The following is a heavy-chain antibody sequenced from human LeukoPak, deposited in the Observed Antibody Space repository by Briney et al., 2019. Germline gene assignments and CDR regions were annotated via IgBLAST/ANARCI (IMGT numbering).Heavy chain of an antibody. J-gene: IGHJ3*02. Sequence: GASVKVSCKASGYTFTGYYMHWVRQAPGQGLEWMGWINPNSGGTNYAQKFQGRVTMTRDTSISTAYMELSRLRSDDTAVYYCARVVQAAMVINAFDIWGQGTMVTVSS. CDR2: INPNSGGT. D-gene: IGHD5-18*01. CDR1: GYTFTGYY. CDR3: ARVVQAAMVINAFDI. V-gene: IGHV1-2*02.